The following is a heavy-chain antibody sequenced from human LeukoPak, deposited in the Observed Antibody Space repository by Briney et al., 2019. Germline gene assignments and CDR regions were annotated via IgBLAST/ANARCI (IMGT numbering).Heavy chain of an antibody. J-gene: IGHJ4*02. CDR3: ARKGNGIYYFDY. D-gene: IGHD2/OR15-2a*01. CDR2: INNTGST. V-gene: IGHV4-31*03. Sequence: PSETLSLTCTVSGGSISSGGYYWSWIRQLPGKGLEWIGYINNTGSTYYNPSLQSRVTVSVDTSKNQFSLKLSSVTAADTAVYYCARKGNGIYYFDYWGQGTLVTVSS. CDR1: GGSISSGGYY.